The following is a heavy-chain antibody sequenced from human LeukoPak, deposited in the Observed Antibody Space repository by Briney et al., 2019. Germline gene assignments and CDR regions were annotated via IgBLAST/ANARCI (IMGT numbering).Heavy chain of an antibody. Sequence: PGGSLRLSCAASGFTFSSYAMSWVRQVPGKGLEWVSAISGSGGSTYYAGSVKGRFTISRDNSKNTLYLQMNSLRAEDTAVYYCAKIDYYDSSGYSAPVGYWGQGTLVTVSS. D-gene: IGHD3-22*01. J-gene: IGHJ4*02. V-gene: IGHV3-23*01. CDR2: ISGSGGST. CDR3: AKIDYYDSSGYSAPVGY. CDR1: GFTFSSYA.